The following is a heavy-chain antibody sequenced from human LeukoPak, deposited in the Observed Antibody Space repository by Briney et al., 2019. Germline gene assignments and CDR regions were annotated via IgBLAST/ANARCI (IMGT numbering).Heavy chain of an antibody. CDR1: GKTLSDLS. CDR3: VTGFTTMAVDYFDY. J-gene: IGHJ4*02. Sequence: GASVKVSCKVSGKTLSDLSIHWLRQPPGKALEWLGGSDPEDGERIYAQMFQGRVTMTEDTSIDTAYMELSSLRSEDTAVYYCVTGFTTMAVDYFDYWGQGTLVTVSP. D-gene: IGHD5-18*01. V-gene: IGHV1-24*01. CDR2: SDPEDGER.